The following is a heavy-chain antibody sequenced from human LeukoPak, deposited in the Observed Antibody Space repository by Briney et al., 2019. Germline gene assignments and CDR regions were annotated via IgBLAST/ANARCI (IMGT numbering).Heavy chain of an antibody. D-gene: IGHD6-19*01. CDR1: GFTFSSYG. Sequence: GGSLRLSCAASGFTFSSYGMHWVRQAPGKRLEWVAVISYDGSNKYYADSVKGRFTISRDNSKNTLYLQMNSLRAEDTAVYYCASGSMDGTVYFDYWGQGTLVTVSS. CDR2: ISYDGSNK. V-gene: IGHV3-30*19. J-gene: IGHJ4*02. CDR3: ASGSMDGTVYFDY.